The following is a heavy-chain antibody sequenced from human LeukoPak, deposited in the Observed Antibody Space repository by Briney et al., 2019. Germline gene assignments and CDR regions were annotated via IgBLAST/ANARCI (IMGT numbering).Heavy chain of an antibody. CDR2: IYYSGST. V-gene: IGHV4-39*07. J-gene: IGHJ3*02. Sequence: PSETLSLTCTVSGGSISSYYWSWIHQPPGKGLEWIGSIYYSGSTYYNPSLKSRVTISVGASKNQFSLKLSSVTAADTAVYYCARETFNLDAFDIWGQGTMVTVSS. CDR1: GGSISSYY. CDR3: ARETFNLDAFDI.